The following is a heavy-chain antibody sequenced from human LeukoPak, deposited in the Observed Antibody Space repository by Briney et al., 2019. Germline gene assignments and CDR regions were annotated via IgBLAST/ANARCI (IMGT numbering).Heavy chain of an antibody. Sequence: QAGGSLRLSCTASGFTFSSYGMHWVRQAPGKGLEWVAVISYDGSNKYYADSVKGRFTISRDNSKNTLYVQMNSLRAEDTAVYYCARDPAKFWSGHDYWGQETLVTVSS. CDR2: ISYDGSNK. J-gene: IGHJ4*02. V-gene: IGHV3-30*03. CDR3: ARDPAKFWSGHDY. D-gene: IGHD3-3*01. CDR1: GFTFSSYG.